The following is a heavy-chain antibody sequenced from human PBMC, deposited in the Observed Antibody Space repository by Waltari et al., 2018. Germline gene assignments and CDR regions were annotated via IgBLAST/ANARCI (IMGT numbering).Heavy chain of an antibody. D-gene: IGHD2-21*01. J-gene: IGHJ4*02. CDR2: IISSSSTI. V-gene: IGHV3-48*01. Sequence: LVRQAPGKGLEWVSYIISSSSTIYYADSVKGRFTISRDNAKNSLYLQMNSLRAEDTAVYYCARGYCGGDCPTIDYWGQGTLVTVSS. CDR3: ARGYCGGDCPTIDY.